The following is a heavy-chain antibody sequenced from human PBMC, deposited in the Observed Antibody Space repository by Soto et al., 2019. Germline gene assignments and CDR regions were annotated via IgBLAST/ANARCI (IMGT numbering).Heavy chain of an antibody. Sequence: PSETLSLTCTVSGGSINSYYWSCIRQPPGKGLEWIGCIFYSGSSNYNPSLKSRVTMSLDTARNQFSLKLSSVTAADTAVYYCARLSPPPGGGSSLEPWGQGTMVTVSS. J-gene: IGHJ5*02. D-gene: IGHD6-6*01. CDR2: IFYSGSS. V-gene: IGHV4-59*01. CDR3: ARLSPPPGGGSSLEP. CDR1: GGSINSYY.